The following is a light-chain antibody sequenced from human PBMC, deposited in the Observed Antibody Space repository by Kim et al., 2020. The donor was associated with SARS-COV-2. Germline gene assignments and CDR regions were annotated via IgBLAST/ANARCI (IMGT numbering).Light chain of an antibody. Sequence: QAGLTQPPSVSKDLRQTATLTCTGNSNNVGNQGAAWLQQHQGHPPKLVSYRNNNRPSGISERLSASRSGNTASLTITGLQPEDEADYYCSAWDNSLSAWVFGGGTQLTVL. CDR3: SAWDNSLSAWV. V-gene: IGLV10-54*01. CDR2: RNN. J-gene: IGLJ3*02. CDR1: SNNVGNQG.